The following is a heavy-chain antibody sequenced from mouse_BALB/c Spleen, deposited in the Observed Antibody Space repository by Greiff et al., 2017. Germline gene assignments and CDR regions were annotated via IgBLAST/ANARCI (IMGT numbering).Heavy chain of an antibody. J-gene: IGHJ4*01. V-gene: IGHV1-54*01. CDR1: GYAFTNYL. CDR3: ARSRLKGAMDY. D-gene: IGHD3-2*02. CDR2: INPGSGGT. Sequence: QVQLQQSGAELVRPGTSVKVSCKASGYAFTNYLIEWVKQRPGQGLEWIGVINPGSGGTNYNEKFKGKATLTADKSSSTAYMQLSSLTSDDSAVYFCARSRLKGAMDYWGQGTSVTVSS.